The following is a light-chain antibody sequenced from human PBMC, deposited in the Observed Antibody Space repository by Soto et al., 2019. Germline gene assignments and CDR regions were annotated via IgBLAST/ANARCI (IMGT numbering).Light chain of an antibody. CDR2: EAS. CDR3: QQRSNWPPLT. J-gene: IGKJ4*01. CDR1: QSISKY. V-gene: IGKV3-11*01. Sequence: EIVLTQSPATLSLSPGERATLSCRASQSISKYLAWYQQKPGQAPRLLIYEASNRATGIPARFSGSGSGTDFTLTITSLEPGDFAVYYCQQRSNWPPLTFGGGTKVEIK.